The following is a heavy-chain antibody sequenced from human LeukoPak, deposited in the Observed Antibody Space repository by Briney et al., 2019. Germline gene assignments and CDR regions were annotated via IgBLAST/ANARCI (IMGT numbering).Heavy chain of an antibody. CDR1: GFTFSGYA. CDR3: ARGSHSSGWYYYY. Sequence: PGGSLRLSCAASGFTFSGYAMHWVRQAPGKGLEWVAVVSYDGSNKYYADSVKGRFTISRDNSKNTLYLQMNSLRAEDTAVYYCARGSHSSGWYYYYWGQGTLVTVSS. CDR2: VSYDGSNK. J-gene: IGHJ4*02. D-gene: IGHD6-19*01. V-gene: IGHV3-30-3*01.